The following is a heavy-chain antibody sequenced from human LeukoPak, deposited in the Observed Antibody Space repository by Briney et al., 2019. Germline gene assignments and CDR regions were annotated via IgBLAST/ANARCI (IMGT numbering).Heavy chain of an antibody. Sequence: GGSLRLSCAASGFTFSSYAMSWVRQAPGKGLEWVSAISGSGGSTYYADSVKGRFTISRDNSKNTLYLQMNSLRAEDTAVYYCAKDARYCSGGSCYLDWFDPWGQGTLVTVSS. V-gene: IGHV3-23*01. D-gene: IGHD2-15*01. J-gene: IGHJ5*02. CDR1: GFTFSSYA. CDR2: ISGSGGST. CDR3: AKDARYCSGGSCYLDWFDP.